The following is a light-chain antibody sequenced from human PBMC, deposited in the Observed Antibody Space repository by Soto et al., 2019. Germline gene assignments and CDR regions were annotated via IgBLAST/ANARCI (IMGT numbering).Light chain of an antibody. V-gene: IGKV3-11*01. Sequence: EIVLTQSPATLSLSPGERATLSCRASQSVGTSLAWFQQKRGLAPRLLINDASKRATGIPGRFSGSGSGTDFTLTISSLEPEDFAVYYCQQRYGWPLTFGGGTRVEIK. CDR3: QQRYGWPLT. CDR2: DAS. J-gene: IGKJ4*01. CDR1: QSVGTS.